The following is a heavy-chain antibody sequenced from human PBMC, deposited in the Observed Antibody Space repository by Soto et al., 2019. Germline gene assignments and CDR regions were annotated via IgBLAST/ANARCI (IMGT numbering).Heavy chain of an antibody. V-gene: IGHV3-30*18. CDR3: AKSNILAGIMVRGVIKDYFDY. J-gene: IGHJ4*02. D-gene: IGHD3-10*01. CDR1: GFTFSSYG. CDR2: ISYDGSNK. Sequence: PGGSLRLSXAASGFTFSSYGMHWVRQAPGKGLEWVAVISYDGSNKYYADSVKGRFTISRDNSKNTLYLQMNSLRAEDTAVYYCAKSNILAGIMVRGVIKDYFDYWGQGTLVTVSS.